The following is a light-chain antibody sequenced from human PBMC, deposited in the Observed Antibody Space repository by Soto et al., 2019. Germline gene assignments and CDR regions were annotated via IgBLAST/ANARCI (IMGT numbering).Light chain of an antibody. CDR3: CSYAGSYTLV. CDR2: DVN. J-gene: IGLJ2*01. Sequence: QSALTQPRSVSGSPGQSVTLSCTGTSSDVGGYHYVSWYQHHPGKAHKIIIYDVNKRPSGVPDRFSGSKSGNTASLTIAGLQTEDEAYYYCCSYAGSYTLVFGGGTQLTVL. V-gene: IGLV2-11*01. CDR1: SSDVGGYHY.